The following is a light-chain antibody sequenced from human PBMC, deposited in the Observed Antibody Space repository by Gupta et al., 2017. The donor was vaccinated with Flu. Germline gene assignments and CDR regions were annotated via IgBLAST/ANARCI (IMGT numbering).Light chain of an antibody. CDR1: TSNIGTNS. CDR2: GSY. Sequence: QSVLAQPPSASGTPGQRVTISCSGSTSNIGTNSVNWYQQVPGTSPKLLIYGSYQRPSGVPDRFVGSKSGTSASLAISGLQSEDEADYYCAAWDDSLNGHYVFGTGTKVTVL. V-gene: IGLV1-44*01. CDR3: AAWDDSLNGHYV. J-gene: IGLJ1*01.